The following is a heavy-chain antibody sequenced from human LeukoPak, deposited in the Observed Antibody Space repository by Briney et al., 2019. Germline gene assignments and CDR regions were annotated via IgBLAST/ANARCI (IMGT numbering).Heavy chain of an antibody. J-gene: IGHJ3*02. CDR1: GFSFSNNE. D-gene: IGHD1-14*01. CDR2: ISRGGGTI. V-gene: IGHV3-48*03. CDR3: ARDLPRNLGGSDI. Sequence: GGSLRLSCEASGFSFSNNEMNWVCQAPGRGLEWVSYISRGGGTIYYADSVKGRFTISRDNAKNSLYLQMNSLRAEDTAVYYCARDLPRNLGGSDIWGQGTMVTVSS.